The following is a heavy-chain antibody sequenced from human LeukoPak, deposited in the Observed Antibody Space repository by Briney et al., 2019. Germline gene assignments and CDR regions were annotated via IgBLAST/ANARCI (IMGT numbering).Heavy chain of an antibody. CDR3: ARGLTGYAGY. V-gene: IGHV3-30-3*01. J-gene: IGHJ4*02. D-gene: IGHD5-12*01. CDR2: MSYDGSNK. Sequence: GGSLRLSCAASGFTFSSYAMHWVRQAPGKGLEWVAVMSYDGSNKYYADSAKGRFTISRDNSKNTLYLQMNSLRAEDTAVYYRARGLTGYAGYWGQGTLVTVSS. CDR1: GFTFSSYA.